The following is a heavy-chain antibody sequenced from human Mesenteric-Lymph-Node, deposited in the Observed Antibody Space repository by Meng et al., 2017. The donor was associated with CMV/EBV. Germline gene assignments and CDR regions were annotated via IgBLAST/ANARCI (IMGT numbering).Heavy chain of an antibody. CDR3: AKDDTRGFDYGSHDY. D-gene: IGHD4/OR15-4a*01. CDR1: GFTFTGSY. V-gene: IGHV1-2*02. Sequence: ASVKVSCKTSGFTFTGSYMHWARQAPGQGLEWMGWINPDSGGATYAQKFQGRVSMTRDTSISTAYMELSWLSSDDTAIYYCAKDDTRGFDYGSHDYWGQGTLVTVSS. CDR2: INPDSGGA. J-gene: IGHJ4*02.